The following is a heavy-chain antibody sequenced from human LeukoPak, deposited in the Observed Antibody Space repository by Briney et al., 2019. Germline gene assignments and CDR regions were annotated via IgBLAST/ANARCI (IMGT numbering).Heavy chain of an antibody. J-gene: IGHJ4*02. CDR1: GFIFDDYA. D-gene: IGHD3-22*01. Sequence: GGSLRLSCAVSGFIFDDYAMHWVRQAPGKGLEWVSAISGSGGSTYYADSVKGRFTISRDNSKNTLYLQMNSLRAEDTAVYYCAKVRLPYDSSGYYDYWGQGTLVTVSS. CDR2: ISGSGGST. V-gene: IGHV3-23*01. CDR3: AKVRLPYDSSGYYDY.